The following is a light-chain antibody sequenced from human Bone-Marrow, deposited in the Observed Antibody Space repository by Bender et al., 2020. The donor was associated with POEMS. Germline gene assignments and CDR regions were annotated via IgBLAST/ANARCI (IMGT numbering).Light chain of an antibody. CDR2: EVT. J-gene: IGLJ3*02. V-gene: IGLV2-11*01. CDR3: SSHAGSNNVGV. Sequence: QSALTQPRSVSGSPGQSVTISCAGTTGDIGAFDYVSWYLQPPGTSPKLIIYEVTNRPSGVPDRFSGSKSGNTASLTISGVQADDEADYYCSSHAGSNNVGVFGGGTRLTVL. CDR1: TGDIGAFDY.